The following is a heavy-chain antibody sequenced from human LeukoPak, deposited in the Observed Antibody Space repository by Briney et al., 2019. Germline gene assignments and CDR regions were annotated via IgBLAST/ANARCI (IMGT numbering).Heavy chain of an antibody. D-gene: IGHD5-12*01. CDR2: MNPNSGNT. V-gene: IGHV1-8*03. J-gene: IGHJ4*02. CDR1: EYTFTSYD. Sequence: ASVKVSCKASEYTFTSYDINWVRQATGQGLEWMGWMNPNSGNTGYAQKFQGRVTITRNTSINTAYMELSSLRSEDTAVYYCARVRERGLSGYDGWTALGYWGREPWSPSPQ. CDR3: ARVRERGLSGYDGWTALGY.